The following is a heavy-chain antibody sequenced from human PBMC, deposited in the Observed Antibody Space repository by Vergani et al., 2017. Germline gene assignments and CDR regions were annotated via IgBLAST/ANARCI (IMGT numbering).Heavy chain of an antibody. CDR3: ARLGRYYYDSSGYYRGPFDP. CDR2: INHSGST. Sequence: QVQLQQWGAGLLNSSETLSLTCAVYGESFSGYYWSWIRQPPGKGLEWIGEINHSGSTNYNPSLKSRVTMSVDASKNQFSLKLSSVTAADTAVYYCARLGRYYYDSSGYYRGPFDPWGQGTLVTVSS. J-gene: IGHJ5*02. V-gene: IGHV4-34*01. CDR1: GESFSGYY. D-gene: IGHD3-22*01.